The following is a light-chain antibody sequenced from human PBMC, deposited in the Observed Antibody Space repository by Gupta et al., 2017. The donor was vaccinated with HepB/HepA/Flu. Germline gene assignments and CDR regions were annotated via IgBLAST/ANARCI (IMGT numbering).Light chain of an antibody. CDR3: QQYGSSPLYT. Sequence: ETVLTQSPGTLSLSPGERVTLSCRASQSLNSNYLAWYQQKPGQAPRLLIYGASIRATGISDRFSGSGSGTDFTLTISRLEPEDFAMYYCQQYGSSPLYTFGQGTKLQIK. CDR2: GAS. V-gene: IGKV3-20*01. J-gene: IGKJ2*01. CDR1: QSLNSNY.